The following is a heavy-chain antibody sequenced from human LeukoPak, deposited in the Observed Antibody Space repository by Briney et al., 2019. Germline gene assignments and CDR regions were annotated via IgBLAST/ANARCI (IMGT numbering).Heavy chain of an antibody. CDR3: AREHLGYCSSTSCYLNY. J-gene: IGHJ4*02. CDR1: GGTFSSYA. Sequence: SVKVSCKASGGTFSSYAISWVRQAPGQGLEWMGGIIPIFGTANYTQKFQGRVTITTDESTSTAYMELSSLRSEDTAVYYCAREHLGYCSSTSCYLNYWGQGTLVTVSS. CDR2: IIPIFGTA. V-gene: IGHV1-69*05. D-gene: IGHD2-2*01.